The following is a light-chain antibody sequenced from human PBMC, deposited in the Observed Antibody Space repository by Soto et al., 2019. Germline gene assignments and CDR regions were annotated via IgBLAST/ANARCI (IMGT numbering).Light chain of an antibody. CDR2: AAS. Sequence: DIHLTLSPSLLSQKVVYIVPITFRTSQCICNYLAWYQQRPGKAPKLLIYAASTLQSGVPSRFSGSGSGTEFTLTINSLQPEDSATYYCQHLNNYPAIIFGQGTRLRL. J-gene: IGKJ5*01. V-gene: IGKV1-9*01. CDR1: QCICNY. CDR3: QHLNNYPAII.